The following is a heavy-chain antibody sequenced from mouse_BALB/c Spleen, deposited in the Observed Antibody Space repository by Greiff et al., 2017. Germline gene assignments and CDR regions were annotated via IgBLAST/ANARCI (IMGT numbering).Heavy chain of an antibody. J-gene: IGHJ4*01. Sequence: VQLQQSGAELVRPGVSVKISCKGSGYTFTDYAMHWVKQSHAKSLEWIGVISTYYGDASYNQKFKGKATMTVDKSSSTAYMELARLTSEDSAIYYCAREGGGNYPYYAMDYWGQGTSVTVSS. CDR2: ISTYYGDA. CDR3: AREGGGNYPYYAMDY. D-gene: IGHD2-1*01. CDR1: GYTFTDYA. V-gene: IGHV1S137*01.